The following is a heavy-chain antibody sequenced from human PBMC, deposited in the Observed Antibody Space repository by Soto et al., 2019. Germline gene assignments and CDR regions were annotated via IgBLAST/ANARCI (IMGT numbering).Heavy chain of an antibody. J-gene: IGHJ2*01. D-gene: IGHD2-8*01. CDR1: GFTFGSYA. Sequence: EVQLLESGGGLVQPGGSLRLSCAASGFTFGSYAMSWVRQAPGKGLEWVSLISGTGDSSEYANSVKGRFTISRDYSKTTVFLQMNSLRAEDTAVYYCARTMDSQTTNPRGHPNYPKRHIDFWYFDLWGRGTLVSVSS. CDR3: ARTMDSQTTNPRGHPNYPKRHIDFWYFDL. CDR2: ISGTGDSS. V-gene: IGHV3-23*01.